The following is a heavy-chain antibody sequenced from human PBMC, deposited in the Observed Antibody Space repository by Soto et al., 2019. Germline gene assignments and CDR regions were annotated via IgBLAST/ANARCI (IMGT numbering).Heavy chain of an antibody. D-gene: IGHD3-3*01. CDR2: IYYSGST. Sequence: SETLSLTCTVSGGSISSSSYYWGWIRQPPGKGLEWIGSIYYSGSTYYNPSLKSRVTISVDTSKNQFSLKLSSVTAADTVVYYCARHRNLLAYSNWFDPWGQGTLVTVSS. J-gene: IGHJ5*02. V-gene: IGHV4-39*01. CDR3: ARHRNLLAYSNWFDP. CDR1: GGSISSSSYY.